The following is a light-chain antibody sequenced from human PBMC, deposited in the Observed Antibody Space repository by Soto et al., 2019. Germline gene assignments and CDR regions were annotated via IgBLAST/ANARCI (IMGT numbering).Light chain of an antibody. CDR3: QQYAASPKWT. CDR2: GAS. Sequence: EIVMTQSPATLSVSPGERATLSCRASQSVSSNLAWYQQKPGQAPRLLIYGASTRATGIPDRFSGSGSGTDFTLTISGLEPEDFALYYCQQYAASPKWTFGQGTKVDIK. J-gene: IGKJ1*01. V-gene: IGKV3D-15*01. CDR1: QSVSSN.